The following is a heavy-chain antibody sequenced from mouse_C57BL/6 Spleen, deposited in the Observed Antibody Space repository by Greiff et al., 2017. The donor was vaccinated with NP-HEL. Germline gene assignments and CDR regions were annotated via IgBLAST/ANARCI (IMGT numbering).Heavy chain of an antibody. CDR2: IDPSDSET. CDR1: GYTFTSYW. CDR3: ARITTVVGGDYYAMDY. D-gene: IGHD1-1*01. Sequence: VQLQQPGAELVRPGSSVKLSCKASGYTFTSYWMHWVKQRPIQGLEWIGNIDPSDSETHYNQKFKDKATLTVDKSSSTAYMQLSSLTSEDSAVYYCARITTVVGGDYYAMDYWGQGTSVTVSS. V-gene: IGHV1-52*01. J-gene: IGHJ4*01.